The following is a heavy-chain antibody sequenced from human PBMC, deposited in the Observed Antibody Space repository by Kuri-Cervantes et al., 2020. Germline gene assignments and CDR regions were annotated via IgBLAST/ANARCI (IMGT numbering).Heavy chain of an antibody. J-gene: IGHJ4*02. CDR3: ALDGPAGIAVAGTLRQFDY. V-gene: IGHV1-8*01. CDR2: MNPSTGNT. Sequence: ASVKVSCKASGYTFTSSDINWVRQATGQGLEWMGWMNPSTGNTGYAQKFQGRVTMTRDTSINTAYMELSSLRSEDTAVYYCALDGPAGIAVAGTLRQFDYWGQGTLVTVSS. D-gene: IGHD6-19*01. CDR1: GYTFTSSD.